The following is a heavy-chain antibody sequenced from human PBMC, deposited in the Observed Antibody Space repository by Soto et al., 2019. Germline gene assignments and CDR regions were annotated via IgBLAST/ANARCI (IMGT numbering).Heavy chain of an antibody. J-gene: IGHJ3*02. CDR3: ARGGEVGVAGSAAVDM. CDR2: INPGSGAA. CDR1: GYTVTTHY. V-gene: IGHV1-46*01. D-gene: IGHD3-3*01. Sequence: QVQLAQSGAEVKKPGASVKISCTASGYTVTTHYMHWVRQAPGRGLEWMGAINPGSGAAKYTQTFQARVTMTRDTPTDTVYMGMGALRSEDTAVFYCARGGEVGVAGSAAVDMWGQGTMVTVSS.